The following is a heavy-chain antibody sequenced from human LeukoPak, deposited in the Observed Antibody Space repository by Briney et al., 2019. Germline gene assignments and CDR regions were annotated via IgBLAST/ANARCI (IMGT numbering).Heavy chain of an antibody. CDR3: ARLSFLSESGYSSSWSYYYYYYMDV. D-gene: IGHD6-13*01. V-gene: IGHV4-59*01. J-gene: IGHJ6*03. Sequence: SETLSLTCTVSGGSISSYYWSWIRQPPGKGLECIGYIYYSGSTNYNPSLKSRVTISVETSKNQFSMKLSSVTAADTAVYYCARLSFLSESGYSSSWSYYYYYYMDVWGKGTTVTVSS. CDR1: GGSISSYY. CDR2: IYYSGST.